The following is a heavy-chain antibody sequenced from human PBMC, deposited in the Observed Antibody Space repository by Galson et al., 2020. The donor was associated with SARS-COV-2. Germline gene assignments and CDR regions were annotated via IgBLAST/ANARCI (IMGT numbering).Heavy chain of an antibody. CDR1: GGSMNTYY. D-gene: IGHD2-8*01. J-gene: IGHJ5*02. V-gene: IGHV4-4*07. Sequence: SETLSLTCSVSGGSMNTYYWSWILQSAGKGLEWIGRIYTTGTKRSESTYYNPSLKGRVTISVDTSKNQLSLKLTSVIAADTAVYYCARDSPMASRFDPWGQGTLVTVSS. CDR3: ARDSPMASRFDP. CDR2: IYTTGTKRSEST.